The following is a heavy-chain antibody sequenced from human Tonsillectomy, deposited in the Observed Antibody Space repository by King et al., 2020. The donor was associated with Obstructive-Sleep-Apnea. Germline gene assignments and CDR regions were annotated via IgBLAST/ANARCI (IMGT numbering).Heavy chain of an antibody. J-gene: IGHJ1*01. D-gene: IGHD6-13*01. Sequence: QLVQSGAEVKKPGSSVKVSCKTSGGTFSNYAVNWVRQAPGQGPEWMGGIIPILDIANYPQKFQGRVTITADKSTSTACMDLTNLRSEDTAVYFCARGGGSSSWSGYFQHWGQGTLVTVSS. CDR2: IIPILDIA. CDR3: ARGGGSSSWSGYFQH. V-gene: IGHV1-69*10. CDR1: GGTFSNYA.